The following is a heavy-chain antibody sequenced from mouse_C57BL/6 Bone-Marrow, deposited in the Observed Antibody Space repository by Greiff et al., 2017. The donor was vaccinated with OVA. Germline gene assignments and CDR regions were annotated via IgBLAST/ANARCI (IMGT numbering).Heavy chain of an antibody. CDR3: ARWVRYPYFDY. CDR1: GYSITSDY. CDR2: ISYSGST. V-gene: IGHV3-8*01. Sequence: EVKLMESGPGLAKPSQSLSLTCSVTGYSITSDYWNWIRKFPGNRLEYMGYISYSGSTYYNPSLTSRISITRDTYKNKYYLQLKSVTTEDTATYYCARWVRYPYFDYWGQGTTLTVSS. D-gene: IGHD1-1*01. J-gene: IGHJ2*01.